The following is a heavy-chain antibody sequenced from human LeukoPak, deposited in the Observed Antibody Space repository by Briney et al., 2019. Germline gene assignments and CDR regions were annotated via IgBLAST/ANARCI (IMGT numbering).Heavy chain of an antibody. D-gene: IGHD4-17*01. CDR2: ISYDGSNK. CDR3: AKGLRNGDYGDF. V-gene: IGHV3-30*18. J-gene: IGHJ4*02. CDR1: GFSFSNFG. Sequence: GRSLRLSCAASGFSFSNFGMHWVRQAPGKGLEWVAVISYDGSNKYFADSVKGRFTISRDNSKNTLYLQMNSLRAEDTAVYYCAKGLRNGDYGDFRGQGTLVTVSS.